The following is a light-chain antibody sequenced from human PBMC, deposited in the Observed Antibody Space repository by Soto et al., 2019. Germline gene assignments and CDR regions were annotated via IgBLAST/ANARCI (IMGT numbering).Light chain of an antibody. CDR2: DVN. Sequence: QSALTQPPSSSVSPGQSLTISCTGTSTDVGNYNYVSWYQQHPGKAPKLMISDVNRRPSGVPDRFSGSKSGNTASLTVSGLQAEDEADYYCSSYAGSNNWVFGGGTKVTVL. V-gene: IGLV2-8*01. CDR3: SSYAGSNNWV. CDR1: STDVGNYNY. J-gene: IGLJ3*02.